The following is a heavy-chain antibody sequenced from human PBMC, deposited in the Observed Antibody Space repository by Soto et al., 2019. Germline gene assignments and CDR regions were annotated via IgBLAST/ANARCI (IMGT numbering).Heavy chain of an antibody. J-gene: IGHJ4*02. Sequence: EVQLVESGGGLVQPGGSLRLSCAASGFTFSNYAMHWVRQAPGKGLEYVSAISSHGDSTYYANSVKGRFTISRDNSKNTLYLQMGSVRTEDMAVYYCARRDGYNSYYWGQGTLVTVSS. CDR1: GFTFSNYA. V-gene: IGHV3-64*01. D-gene: IGHD5-12*01. CDR2: ISSHGDST. CDR3: ARRDGYNSYY.